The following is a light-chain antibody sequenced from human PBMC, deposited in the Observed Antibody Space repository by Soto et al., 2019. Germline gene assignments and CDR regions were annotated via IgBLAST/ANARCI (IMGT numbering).Light chain of an antibody. V-gene: IGLV2-11*01. Sequence: QSVLTQPRSVSGSPGQSITLSCTGTSSDIGNYDYVSWYQQHPGMAPKLMIYDVSKRPSGVPDRFSGSKSGSTASLTISGLQAEDEADYYCCSYAGSYVQYVFGTGTKLTVL. CDR2: DVS. CDR1: SSDIGNYDY. CDR3: CSYAGSYVQYV. J-gene: IGLJ1*01.